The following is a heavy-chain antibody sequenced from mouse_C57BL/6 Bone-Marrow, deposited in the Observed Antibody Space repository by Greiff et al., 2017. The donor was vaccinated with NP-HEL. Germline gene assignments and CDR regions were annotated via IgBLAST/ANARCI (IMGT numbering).Heavy chain of an antibody. J-gene: IGHJ3*01. CDR2: INPSTGGT. V-gene: IGHV1-42*01. CDR1: GYSFTGYY. CDR3: ARSKFAY. Sequence: EVQLQQSGPELVKPGASVKLSCKASGYSFTGYYMNWVQQSPEKSLEWIGEINPSTGGTTYNQKFKAKATLTVDKSSSTAYMQLKSLTSEDSAVYYCARSKFAYWGQGTLVTVSA.